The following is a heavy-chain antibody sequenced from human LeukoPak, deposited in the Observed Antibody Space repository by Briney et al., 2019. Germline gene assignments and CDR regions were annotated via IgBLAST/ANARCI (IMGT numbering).Heavy chain of an antibody. J-gene: IGHJ4*02. V-gene: IGHV3-53*04. Sequence: QPGGSLRLSCAASGFTVSSNYMSWVRQAPGKGLEWVSVIYSGGSTYYADSVKGRFTISRHNSKNTLYLQMNSLRAEDTAVYYCARGLYDILTGYYIWGQGTLVTVSS. CDR2: IYSGGST. CDR1: GFTVSSNY. CDR3: ARGLYDILTGYYI. D-gene: IGHD3-9*01.